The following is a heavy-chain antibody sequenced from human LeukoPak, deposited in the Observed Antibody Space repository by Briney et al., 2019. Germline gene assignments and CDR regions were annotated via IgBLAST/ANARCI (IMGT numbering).Heavy chain of an antibody. CDR2: ITNSSNTI. CDR3: ARVVSWAVGY. V-gene: IGHV3-48*01. D-gene: IGHD1-26*01. J-gene: IGHJ4*02. CDR1: GLSLGIYK. Sequence: GGPWRPSFYPFGLSLGIYKMNWFRKPQGKGLEWISYITNSSNTIYYADSVKGQFTISRDNAKNSLYLQMNSLRAEDTAVYYCARVVSWAVGYSGQGTLVTVSS.